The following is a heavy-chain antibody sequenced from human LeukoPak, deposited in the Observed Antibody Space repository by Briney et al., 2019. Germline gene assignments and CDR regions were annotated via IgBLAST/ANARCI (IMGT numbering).Heavy chain of an antibody. D-gene: IGHD5-18*01. CDR2: IKQDGSEQ. V-gene: IGHV3-7*01. CDR3: ARARSSYGYGDAFDI. Sequence: GGSLRLSCAASGFTFTTYWMGWVRQAPGKGLEWVANIKQDGSEQYYVDSVKGRFTISRDNAKNSLSLQMNSLRAEDTAVYYCARARSSYGYGDAFDIWGQGTMVTVSS. J-gene: IGHJ3*02. CDR1: GFTFTTYW.